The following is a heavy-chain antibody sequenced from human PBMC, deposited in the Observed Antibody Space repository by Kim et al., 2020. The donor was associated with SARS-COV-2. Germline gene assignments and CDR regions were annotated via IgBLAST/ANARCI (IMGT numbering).Heavy chain of an antibody. D-gene: IGHD3-3*01. V-gene: IGHV3-30*01. CDR3: ARDSGQYYDFWSGYYAGY. Sequence: KGRFTISRDNSKNTLYLQMNSLRAEDTAVYYCARDSGQYYDFWSGYYAGYWGQGTLVTVSS. J-gene: IGHJ4*02.